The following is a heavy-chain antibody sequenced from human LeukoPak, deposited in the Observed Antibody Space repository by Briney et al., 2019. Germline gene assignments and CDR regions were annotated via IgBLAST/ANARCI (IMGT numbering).Heavy chain of an antibody. CDR3: ARVFGEDGYNSLSLLS. D-gene: IGHD5-24*01. CDR2: IKQDGSDI. Sequence: GGSLRLSCAASGFNFNSYWMSWVRQAPGKGLECVANIKQDGSDIYFVDSVRSRFTISRDNAKNSLYLQMNSLRGEDTAVYYCARVFGEDGYNSLSLLSWGQGTLVTVSS. V-gene: IGHV3-7*02. J-gene: IGHJ4*02. CDR1: GFNFNSYW.